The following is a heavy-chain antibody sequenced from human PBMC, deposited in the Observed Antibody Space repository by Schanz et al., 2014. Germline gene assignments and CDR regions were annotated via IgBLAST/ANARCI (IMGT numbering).Heavy chain of an antibody. J-gene: IGHJ4*02. CDR3: TRGSGSRSYGWYYDS. CDR2: INSDGSSA. CDR1: GFTFSSYW. Sequence: EVQLVESGEGLVQPGGSLRLSCAASGFTFSSYWMHWVRQAPGKGLVWISRINSDGSSASYADSVKGRFTISRDNAKNTLYLQMNSVRAEDSAVYYCTRGSGSRSYGWYYDSWGQGTLVTVSS. D-gene: IGHD3-10*01. V-gene: IGHV3-74*01.